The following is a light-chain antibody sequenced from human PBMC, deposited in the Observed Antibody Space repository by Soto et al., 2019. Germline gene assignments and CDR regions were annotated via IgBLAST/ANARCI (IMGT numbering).Light chain of an antibody. V-gene: IGKV4-1*01. J-gene: IGKJ2*01. CDR2: WAS. CDR1: RSILYSSNNRNY. CDR3: QQYYHNPVT. Sequence: DIVLTQSPDSLAVSLGERATINCKSSRSILYSSNNRNYLTWYQQKPGQPPKLLIYWASTRASRVPDRFSGSGSGADFTLTISGLQAEDVAVYYCQQYYHNPVTFGQGTKLEIK.